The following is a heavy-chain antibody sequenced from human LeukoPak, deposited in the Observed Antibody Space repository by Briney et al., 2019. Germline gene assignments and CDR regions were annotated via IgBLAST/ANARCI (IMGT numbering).Heavy chain of an antibody. CDR1: GGSISSYY. Sequence: SETLSLTCTVSGGSISSYYWNWIRQAPGKGPEWIGYIYYSGSTNYNPSLKSRVTISVDTSKNQFSLKLNSVTAADTAVYYCARQKGVAGNCYYYMDVWGKGTTVTVSS. J-gene: IGHJ6*03. D-gene: IGHD6-19*01. CDR3: ARQKGVAGNCYYYMDV. CDR2: IYYSGST. V-gene: IGHV4-59*08.